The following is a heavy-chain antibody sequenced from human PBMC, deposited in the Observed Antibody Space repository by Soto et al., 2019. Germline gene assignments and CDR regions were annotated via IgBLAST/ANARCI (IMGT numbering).Heavy chain of an antibody. V-gene: IGHV4-30-2*01. CDR2: IYQSGT. Sequence: QLQLQDSGSGLVKPSQTLSLTCRVSGDSISSGGYSWSWIRQPPGKGLEWIGYIYQSGTYYNPSLKSRVTMSVDRSKNQFSLKLTSVTAADTAVYFCATGHCSGGPCYPGGVEYWGQGALVTVSS. D-gene: IGHD2-15*01. CDR3: ATGHCSGGPCYPGGVEY. CDR1: GDSISSGGYS. J-gene: IGHJ4*02.